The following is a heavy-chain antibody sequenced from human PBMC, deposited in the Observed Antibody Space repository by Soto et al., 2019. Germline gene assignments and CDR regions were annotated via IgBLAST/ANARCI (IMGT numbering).Heavy chain of an antibody. CDR3: ARLRGYSGYEYYFDY. J-gene: IGHJ4*02. Sequence: QVQLVESGGGVVQPGRSLRLSCAASGFTFSSYGMHWVRQAPGKGLEWVAVIWYDGSNKYYADSVKGRFTISRDNSKNTLYLQMNRLRAEDTAVYYCARLRGYSGYEYYFDYWGQGTLVTVSS. D-gene: IGHD5-12*01. CDR1: GFTFSSYG. V-gene: IGHV3-33*01. CDR2: IWYDGSNK.